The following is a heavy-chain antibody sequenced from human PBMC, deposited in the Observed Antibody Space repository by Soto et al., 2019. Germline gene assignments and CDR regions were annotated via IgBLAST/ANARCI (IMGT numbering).Heavy chain of an antibody. D-gene: IGHD2-15*01. V-gene: IGHV3-23*01. CDR2: ISGSGGST. CDR3: AKSPAGYCSGCSCYLDC. CDR1: GFTFSSYA. J-gene: IGHJ4*02. Sequence: EVQLLESGGGLVQPGGSLRLSCAASGFTFSSYAMSWVRQAPGKGLEWVSAISGSGGSTYYADSVKGRFTISRDNSKNTLYQQLNSLRAEDTAVYYCAKSPAGYCSGCSCYLDCWGQGTLVTVSS.